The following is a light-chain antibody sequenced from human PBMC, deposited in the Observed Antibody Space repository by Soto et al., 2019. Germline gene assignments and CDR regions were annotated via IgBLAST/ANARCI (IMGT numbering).Light chain of an antibody. CDR1: SSDVGGFNY. CDR3: SSYTSSSTYV. J-gene: IGLJ1*01. V-gene: IGLV2-14*01. Sequence: QSLLTQPASVSGSPGQSITISCTGTSSDVGGFNYVSWYQQYPGKAPKLMIYHVSNRPSGVSNRFSGSKSGNTASLTISGLQAEDEAEYYCSSYTSSSTYVFGTGTKVTVL. CDR2: HVS.